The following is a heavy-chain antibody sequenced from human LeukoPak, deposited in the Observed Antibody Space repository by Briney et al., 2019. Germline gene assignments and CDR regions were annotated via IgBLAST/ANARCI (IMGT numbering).Heavy chain of an antibody. CDR2: ISSSSSYI. V-gene: IGHV3-21*01. CDR3: ASNYYDILTGYSHHFDY. J-gene: IGHJ4*02. Sequence: GGSLRLSCAASGFTFSSYSMNWVRQAPGKGLEWVSSISSSSSYIYYAHSVKGRFTISRDNAKNSLYLQMNSLRAEDTAVYYCASNYYDILTGYSHHFDYWGQGTLVTVSS. D-gene: IGHD3-9*01. CDR1: GFTFSSYS.